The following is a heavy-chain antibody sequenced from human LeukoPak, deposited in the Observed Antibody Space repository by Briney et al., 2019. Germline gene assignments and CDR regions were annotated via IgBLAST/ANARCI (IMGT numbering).Heavy chain of an antibody. Sequence: SETLSLTCAVYGGSFSGYYWSWIRQPPGKGLEWIGEINHSGSTNYNPSLKSRVTISVDTSKNQFSLKLSSVTAADAAVYYCARGLSGYYDYVWGSWYFDYWGQGTLVTVSS. CDR1: GGSFSGYY. CDR2: INHSGST. D-gene: IGHD3-16*01. J-gene: IGHJ4*02. V-gene: IGHV4-34*01. CDR3: ARGLSGYYDYVWGSWYFDY.